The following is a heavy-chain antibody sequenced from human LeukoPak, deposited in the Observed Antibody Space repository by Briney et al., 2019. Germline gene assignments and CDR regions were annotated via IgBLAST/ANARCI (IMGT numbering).Heavy chain of an antibody. D-gene: IGHD6-13*01. CDR1: GFTFSSYW. CDR3: ARGEGSSWGPYYFDY. Sequence: GGSLRLSCAASGFTFSSYWMSWVRQAPGKGLEWVANIKQDGSEKYYVDSVKGRFTISRDNAKNSLYLQMNSLRAEDTAVYYCARGEGSSWGPYYFDYWGQGTLVTVSS. J-gene: IGHJ4*02. CDR2: IKQDGSEK. V-gene: IGHV3-7*01.